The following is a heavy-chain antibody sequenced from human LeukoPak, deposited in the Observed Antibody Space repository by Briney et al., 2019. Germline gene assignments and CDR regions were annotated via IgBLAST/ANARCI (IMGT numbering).Heavy chain of an antibody. Sequence: SETLPLTCTVSRGSLSSSNYCWVWIRQPPGKGPEWIGSLCYSGNTYQNPSLKSRLTISGDMSQNQFSLRLSSVTAADTAVYYCTTRYGDHDYIDYWGQGTLVTVSS. D-gene: IGHD5-12*01. CDR3: TTRYGDHDYIDY. CDR1: RGSLSSSNYC. J-gene: IGHJ4*02. CDR2: LCYSGNT. V-gene: IGHV4-39*01.